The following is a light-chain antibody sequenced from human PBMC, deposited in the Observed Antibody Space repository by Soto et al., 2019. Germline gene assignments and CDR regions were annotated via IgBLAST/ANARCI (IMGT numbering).Light chain of an antibody. CDR3: QQYNSYPIT. V-gene: IGKV3-11*01. CDR1: QSVSSY. J-gene: IGKJ5*01. Sequence: EVVLTQSPGSLSLSAGERATLSCRASQSVSSYLAWYQQKPGQAPRLLIYDASNRATGIPARFSGSGSGTDFTLTISSLQPDDFATYYCQQYNSYPITFGQGTRLEIK. CDR2: DAS.